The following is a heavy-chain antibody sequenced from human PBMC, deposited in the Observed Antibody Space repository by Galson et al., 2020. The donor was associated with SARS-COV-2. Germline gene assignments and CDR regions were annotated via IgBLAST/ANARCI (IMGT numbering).Heavy chain of an antibody. CDR1: GFTFNSYA. V-gene: IGHV3-23*01. J-gene: IGHJ6*02. Sequence: GGSLRLSCIASGFTFNSYAMSWVRQAPGKGLEWVSSISGGGDMTHYADSVKGRFTISRDNSKNTLSLQMNSLRAEDTAVYYCAKGVLYGMHVWGPGTTVTVSS. CDR3: AKGVLYGMHV. CDR2: ISGGGDMT.